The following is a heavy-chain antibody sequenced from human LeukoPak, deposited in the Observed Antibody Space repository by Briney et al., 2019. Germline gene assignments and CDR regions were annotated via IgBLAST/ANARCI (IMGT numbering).Heavy chain of an antibody. D-gene: IGHD1-1*01. CDR3: VGELEGRHDPIEY. Sequence: QAGGSLRLSCAASGFTFSSYGMHWVRQAPGKGLEWVAVISYDGSNKYYADSVKGRFTISRDNSKNTVYLQMNSLRAEDTAVYYCVGELEGRHDPIEYWGQGTLVTVSS. CDR2: ISYDGSNK. J-gene: IGHJ4*02. V-gene: IGHV3-30*03. CDR1: GFTFSSYG.